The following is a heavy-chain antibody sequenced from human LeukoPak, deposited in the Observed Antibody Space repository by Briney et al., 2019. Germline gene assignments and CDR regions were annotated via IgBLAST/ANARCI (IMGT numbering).Heavy chain of an antibody. D-gene: IGHD3-16*01. J-gene: IGHJ5*02. V-gene: IGHV4-31*03. Sequence: PSETLSLTCTVSGGSIGSGGYYWSWIRQHPGTGLEWIGYIYYSGSTYYNPSLKSRVTISVDTSKNQFSLKLSSVTAADTAVYYCAKGGGWGNWFDPWGQGTLVTVSS. CDR3: AKGGGWGNWFDP. CDR1: GGSIGSGGYY. CDR2: IYYSGST.